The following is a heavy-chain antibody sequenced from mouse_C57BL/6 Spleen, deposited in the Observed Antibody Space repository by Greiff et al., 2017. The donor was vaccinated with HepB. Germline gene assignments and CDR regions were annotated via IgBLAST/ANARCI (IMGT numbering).Heavy chain of an antibody. V-gene: IGHV1-5*01. Sequence: EVQLQQSGTVLARPGASVKMSCKTSGYTFTSYWMHWVKQRPGQGLEWIGAIYPGNSDTSYNQKFKGKAKLTAVTSASTAYMELSSLTNEDSAVYYCTISFYYYGSSYDYAMDYWGQGTSVTVSS. CDR1: GYTFTSYW. J-gene: IGHJ4*01. CDR3: TISFYYYGSSYDYAMDY. CDR2: IYPGNSDT. D-gene: IGHD1-1*01.